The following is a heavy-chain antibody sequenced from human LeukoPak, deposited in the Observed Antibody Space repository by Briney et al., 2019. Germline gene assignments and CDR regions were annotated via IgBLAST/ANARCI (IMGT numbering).Heavy chain of an antibody. D-gene: IGHD3-22*01. CDR3: ASGYYSNHDAFDI. V-gene: IGHV1-24*01. CDR1: GYTLTELS. CDR2: FDPEDGET. J-gene: IGHJ3*02. Sequence: GASVKVSCKVSGYTLTELSMHWVGQAPGKGLEWMGGFDPEDGETIYAQRFKGSVTMTEDPSTDTVYMELSNLRSEDTAVYYCASGYYSNHDAFDIWGQGAMVTVSS.